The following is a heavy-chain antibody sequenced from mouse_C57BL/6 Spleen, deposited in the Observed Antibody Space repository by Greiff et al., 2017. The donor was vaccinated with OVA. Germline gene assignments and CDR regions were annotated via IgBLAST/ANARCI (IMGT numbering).Heavy chain of an antibody. CDR1: GYTFTSYW. V-gene: IGHV1-72*01. CDR3: ASTGMITTGNGYAMDY. Sequence: QVQLQQPGAELVKPGASVKLSCKASGYTFTSYWMHWVKQRPGRGLEWIGRIDPNSGGTNYTEKFKSKATLTVDKPSSTAYMQLSSLTSEDSAVYYCASTGMITTGNGYAMDYWGQGTSVTVSS. D-gene: IGHD2-4*01. CDR2: IDPNSGGT. J-gene: IGHJ4*01.